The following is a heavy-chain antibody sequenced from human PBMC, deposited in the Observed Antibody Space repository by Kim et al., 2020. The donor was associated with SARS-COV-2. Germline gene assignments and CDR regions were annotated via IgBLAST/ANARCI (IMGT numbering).Heavy chain of an antibody. CDR2: ISAYNGDT. J-gene: IGHJ6*02. CDR1: GYTFTSYA. CDR3: ARVTIFGVGGGMDV. V-gene: IGHV1-18*04. D-gene: IGHD3-3*01. Sequence: ASVKVSCKASGYTFTSYAISWVRQAPGQGLEWMGWISAYNGDTNYAQKLQGRVTMTTDTSTSTAYMELRSLRSDDTAVYYCARVTIFGVGGGMDVWGQGTTVTVSS.